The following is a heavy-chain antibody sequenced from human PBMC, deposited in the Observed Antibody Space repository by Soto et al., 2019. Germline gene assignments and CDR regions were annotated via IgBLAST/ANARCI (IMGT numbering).Heavy chain of an antibody. V-gene: IGHV1-69*13. CDR1: GGTFSSYA. D-gene: IGHD3-22*01. CDR3: ARGTYYYDSSGYYYFDY. CDR2: IIPIFGTA. Sequence: SVKVSCKDSGGTFSSYAISWVRQAPGQGLEWMGGIIPIFGTANYAQKFQGRVTITADESTSTAYMELSSLRSEDTAVYYCARGTYYYDSSGYYYFDYWGQGTLVTVSS. J-gene: IGHJ4*02.